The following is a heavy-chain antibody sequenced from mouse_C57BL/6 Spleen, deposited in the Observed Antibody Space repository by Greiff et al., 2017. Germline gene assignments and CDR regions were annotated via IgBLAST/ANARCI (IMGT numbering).Heavy chain of an antibody. CDR2: IYPGSGST. D-gene: IGHD2-3*01. CDR1: GYTFTSYW. CDR3: ARSYDGYPYYAMDY. V-gene: IGHV1-55*01. J-gene: IGHJ4*01. Sequence: VQLQQPGAELVKPGASVKMSCKASGYTFTSYWITCVKQRPGQGLEWIGDIYPGSGSTNYNEKFKSQATLTVDTSSSTAYMQLSSLTSEDSAVYYCARSYDGYPYYAMDYWGQGTSVTVSS.